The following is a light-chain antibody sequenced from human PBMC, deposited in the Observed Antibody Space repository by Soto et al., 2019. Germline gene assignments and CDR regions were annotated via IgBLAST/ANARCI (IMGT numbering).Light chain of an antibody. J-gene: IGKJ4*01. CDR2: AAS. V-gene: IGKV1-17*01. Sequence: DIQMTQSPSSLSASVGDRVTITCRASQGIGNDLGWFQRKPGKAPKRLIYAASSLQSGVPSRFSGSGSATEFTLTISSLQPEDFATYYCLQHKSYPLAFGGGTKVDIK. CDR1: QGIGND. CDR3: LQHKSYPLA.